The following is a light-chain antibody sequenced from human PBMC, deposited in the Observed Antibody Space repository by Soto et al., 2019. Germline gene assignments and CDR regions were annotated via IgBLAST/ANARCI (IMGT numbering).Light chain of an antibody. CDR3: LAWDDSLNGNL. Sequence: SVLTQPPSASGTPGQRVTISCSGSSSNIESNTVYWYQQLPGMAPRLLIHTNDRRPSGVPDRFSGSKSGTSASLAISGLQSEDEADYYCLAWDDSLNGNLFGTGTKVT. V-gene: IGLV1-44*01. CDR1: SSNIESNT. J-gene: IGLJ1*01. CDR2: TND.